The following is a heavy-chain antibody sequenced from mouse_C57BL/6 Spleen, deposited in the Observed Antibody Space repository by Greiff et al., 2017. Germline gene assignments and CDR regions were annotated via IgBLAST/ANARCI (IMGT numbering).Heavy chain of an antibody. CDR3: ARGGLVYYFDY. Sequence: EVQGVESGGGLVKPGGSLKLSCAASGFTFSSYAMSWVRQTPEKRLEWVATISDGGSYTYYPDNVKGRFTISRDNAKNNLYLQMSHLKSEDTAMYYCARGGLVYYFDYWGQGTTLTVSS. CDR2: ISDGGSYT. V-gene: IGHV5-4*01. D-gene: IGHD1-1*02. CDR1: GFTFSSYA. J-gene: IGHJ2*01.